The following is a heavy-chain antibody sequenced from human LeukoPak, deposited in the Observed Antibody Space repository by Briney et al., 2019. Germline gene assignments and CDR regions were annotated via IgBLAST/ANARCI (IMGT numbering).Heavy chain of an antibody. D-gene: IGHD5-18*01. J-gene: IGHJ4*02. CDR3: AAGDGYSYGYSVLPSGAPWDY. CDR2: IYHSGST. Sequence: SETLSLTCAVSGGSINSNNWWSWVRQPPGKGLEWIGEIYHSGSTNYNPSLKSRVTISVDKSKKQFSLKLSSVTAADTAVYYCAAGDGYSYGYSVLPSGAPWDYWGQGTLVTVSS. V-gene: IGHV4-4*02. CDR1: GGSINSNNW.